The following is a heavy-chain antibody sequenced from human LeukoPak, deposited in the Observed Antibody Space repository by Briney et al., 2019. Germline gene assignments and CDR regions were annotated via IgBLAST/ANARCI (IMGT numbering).Heavy chain of an antibody. V-gene: IGHV4-39*07. CDR2: VYYSGST. CDR3: ARGRTWFDP. J-gene: IGHJ5*02. CDR1: GGSISSSTYY. Sequence: SETLSLTCTVSGGSISSSTYYWGWIRQPPGKGLEWIGSVYYSGSTYYNPSLKSRVTISVDTSANQFSLKLSSVTAADTAVYYCARGRTWFDPWGQGTLVTVSS.